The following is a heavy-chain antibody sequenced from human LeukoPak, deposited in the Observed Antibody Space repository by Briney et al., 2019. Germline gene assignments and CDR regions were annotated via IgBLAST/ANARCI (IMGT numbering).Heavy chain of an antibody. V-gene: IGHV3-13*04. Sequence: PGGSLRLSCAASGFTFSSYDMHWVRQVTGKRLEWVSAIGIAGDTYYLDSVKGRFTISRENAKNSLYLRMNSLRAGDTAVYYCARGGDRDYWGQGTLVTVSS. J-gene: IGHJ4*02. CDR2: IGIAGDT. CDR3: ARGGDRDY. CDR1: GFTFSSYD.